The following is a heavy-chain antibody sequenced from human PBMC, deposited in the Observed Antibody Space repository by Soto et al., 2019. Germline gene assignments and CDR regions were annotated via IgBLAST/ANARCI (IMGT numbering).Heavy chain of an antibody. CDR1: GGTFSSYA. CDR3: ARGPSLQHYYYYGMDV. V-gene: IGHV1-69*13. J-gene: IGHJ6*02. CDR2: IIPIFGTA. Sequence: SVKVSCKASGGTFSSYAISWVRQAPGQGLEWMGGIIPIFGTANYAQKFQGRVTITADESTSTAYMELSSLRSEDTAVYYCARGPSLQHYYYYGMDVWGQGTTVTVSS. D-gene: IGHD4-4*01.